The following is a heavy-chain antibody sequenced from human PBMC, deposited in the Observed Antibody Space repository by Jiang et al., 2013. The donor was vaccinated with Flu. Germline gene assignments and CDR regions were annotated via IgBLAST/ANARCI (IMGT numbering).Heavy chain of an antibody. J-gene: IGHJ4*02. CDR3: AGGDAEEGFDC. CDR2: TYYRSKWDN. Sequence: SQTLSLTCAISGDSVSSNSGAWNWIRQSPSRGLEWLGRTYYRSKWDNNYAASVKSRITINADTSKNQFSLQLNSMTPEDTAVYYCAGGDAEEGFDCWGQGILVTVSS. V-gene: IGHV6-1*01. CDR1: GDSVSSNSGA.